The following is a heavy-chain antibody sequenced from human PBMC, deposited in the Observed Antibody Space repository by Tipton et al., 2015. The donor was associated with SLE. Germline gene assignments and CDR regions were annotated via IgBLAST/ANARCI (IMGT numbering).Heavy chain of an antibody. D-gene: IGHD2-8*01. CDR3: ARDFIELSAFDI. CDR2: IYYSGSS. V-gene: IGHV4-31*03. CDR1: GYSISSGYY. Sequence: TLSLTCTVSGYSISSGYYWGWIRQLPGKGLEWIGYIYYSGSSYYNPSLESRVTISVDSSKNQFSLKLNSVTAADTALYYCARDFIELSAFDIWGQGTVVTVSS. J-gene: IGHJ3*02.